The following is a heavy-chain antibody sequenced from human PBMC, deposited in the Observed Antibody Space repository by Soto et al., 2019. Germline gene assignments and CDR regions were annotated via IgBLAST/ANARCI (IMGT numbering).Heavy chain of an antibody. Sequence: GGSLRLSCAASGFTFSSYAMHWVRQAPGKGLEWVAVISYDGSNKYYADSVKGRFTISRDNSKNTLYLQMNSLQIEDTAVYYCTREQINVAMGNYGMDVWGQGTTVTVSS. J-gene: IGHJ6*02. V-gene: IGHV3-30-3*01. CDR2: ISYDGSNK. D-gene: IGHD5-12*01. CDR3: TREQINVAMGNYGMDV. CDR1: GFTFSSYA.